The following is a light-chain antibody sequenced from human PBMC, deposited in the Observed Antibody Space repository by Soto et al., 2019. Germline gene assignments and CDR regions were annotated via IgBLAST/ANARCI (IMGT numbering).Light chain of an antibody. V-gene: IGKV3-11*01. CDR1: QSVSSY. CDR2: DAS. Sequence: EIVLTQSPATLSLSPGERATLSCRASQSVSSYLAWYQQKPGQAPRLLIYDASNRATGIPARFSGSGSGTDFTLTISRLETEDFEVYYCQQRRNWPPYTFGQGTKLEIK. J-gene: IGKJ2*01. CDR3: QQRRNWPPYT.